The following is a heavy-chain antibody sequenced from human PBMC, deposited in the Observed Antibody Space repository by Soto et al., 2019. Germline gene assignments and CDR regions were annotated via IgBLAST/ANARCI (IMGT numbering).Heavy chain of an antibody. V-gene: IGHV3-9*01. CDR1: GFTFDDYA. J-gene: IGHJ2*01. Sequence: EVQLVESGGGLVQPGRSLRLSCAASGFTFDDYAMNWVRQAPGKGLEWVSGISWNSGSIGYADSVKGRFTISRDNAKNSLYLQMNSLRAEDTALYYCANARYYDSIVYYDWYFDLWGRGTLVTVSS. CDR2: ISWNSGSI. CDR3: ANARYYDSIVYYDWYFDL. D-gene: IGHD3-22*01.